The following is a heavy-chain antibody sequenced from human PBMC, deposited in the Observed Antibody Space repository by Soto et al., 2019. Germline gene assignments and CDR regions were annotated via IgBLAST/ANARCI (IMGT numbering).Heavy chain of an antibody. CDR1: GYTFTGYY. D-gene: IGHD1-7*01. CDR2: INPNSGGT. Sequence: GASVKVSCKASGYTFTGYYMHWVRQAPGQGLEWMGWINPNSGGTNYAQKFQGWVTMTRDTSISTAYMELSRLRSDDTAVYYCATSSNWNYTDYYYYYMDVWGKGTTVTVSS. V-gene: IGHV1-2*04. J-gene: IGHJ6*03. CDR3: ATSSNWNYTDYYYYYMDV.